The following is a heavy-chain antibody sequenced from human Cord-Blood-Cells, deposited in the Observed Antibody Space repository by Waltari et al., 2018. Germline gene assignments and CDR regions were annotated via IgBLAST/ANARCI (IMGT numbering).Heavy chain of an antibody. CDR1: GASVSSGSSY. V-gene: IGHV4-61*01. Sequence: QVQLQESGPGLVKPSETLSLTCTVSGASVSSGSSYWSRLRQPPGKGLEWIGYIYYSGSTNYNPSLKSRVTISVDTSKNQFSLKLSSVTAADTAVYYCARDLRAGKRLYYFDYWGQGTLVTVSS. J-gene: IGHJ4*02. CDR2: IYYSGST. CDR3: ARDLRAGKRLYYFDY. D-gene: IGHD3-10*01.